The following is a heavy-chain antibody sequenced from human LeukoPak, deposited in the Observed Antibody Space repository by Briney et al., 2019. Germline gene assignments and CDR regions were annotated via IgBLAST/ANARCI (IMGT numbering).Heavy chain of an antibody. CDR2: ISDRCGST. J-gene: IGHJ4*02. Sequence: PGESLRLSCAASGFTFSTYAMTWVRQAPGKGLDWVSAISDRCGSTFYADSVKGRFTISRDNSKNTLYLQMSSLRAEDTAVYYCAKDSSAWSKDSWGQGTLVTAS. V-gene: IGHV3-23*01. CDR1: GFTFSTYA. D-gene: IGHD6-19*01. CDR3: AKDSSAWSKDS.